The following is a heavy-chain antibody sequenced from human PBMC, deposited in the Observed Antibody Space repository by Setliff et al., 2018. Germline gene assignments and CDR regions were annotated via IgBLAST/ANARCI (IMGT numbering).Heavy chain of an antibody. CDR3: AIHGAYNDFLTGYNFYYDMDV. D-gene: IGHD3-9*01. CDR1: GGSISSSSYY. CDR2: MYYSVST. J-gene: IGHJ6*02. Sequence: SETLSLTCSVSGGSISSSSYYWGWIRQPPGKGLEWIGSMYYSVSTYYNPSLKSRATISADTSKRQVSLNLNSVTAADTAVYYCAIHGAYNDFLTGYNFYYDMDVWGQGTTVTVS. V-gene: IGHV4-39*01.